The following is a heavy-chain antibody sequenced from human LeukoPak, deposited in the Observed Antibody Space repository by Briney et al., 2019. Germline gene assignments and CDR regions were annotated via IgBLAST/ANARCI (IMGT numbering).Heavy chain of an antibody. CDR2: IYYSGST. Sequence: SETLSLTCTVSGGSISSSSYYWGWIRQPPGKGLEWIGSIYYSGSTYYNPSLKSRVTISVDTSKNQFSLKLSSVTAADTAVYYCARLFEDWDYWGQGTLVTVSS. CDR1: GGSISSSSYY. D-gene: IGHD3/OR15-3a*01. V-gene: IGHV4-39*01. CDR3: ARLFEDWDY. J-gene: IGHJ4*02.